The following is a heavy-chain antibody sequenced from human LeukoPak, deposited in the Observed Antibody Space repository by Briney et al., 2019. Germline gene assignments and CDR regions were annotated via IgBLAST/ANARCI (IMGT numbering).Heavy chain of an antibody. CDR3: ARVGTMIVVADDAFDI. CDR2: INPNSGGT. D-gene: IGHD3-22*01. CDR1: GYTFTSYY. Sequence: ASVKVSCKASGYTFTSYYMHWVRQAPGQGLEWMGWINPNSGGTNYAQKFQGRVTMTRDTSISTAYMELSRLRSDDTAVYYCARVGTMIVVADDAFDIWGQGTMVTVSS. V-gene: IGHV1-2*02. J-gene: IGHJ3*02.